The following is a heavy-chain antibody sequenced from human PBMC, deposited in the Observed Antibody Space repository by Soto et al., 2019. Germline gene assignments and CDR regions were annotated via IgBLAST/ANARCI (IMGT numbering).Heavy chain of an antibody. V-gene: IGHV3-21*01. D-gene: IGHD7-27*01. CDR2: ISSSSSYI. CDR1: GFTFSSYS. CDR3: ARVTGASDTYGMDV. Sequence: LRLSCAASGFTFSSYSMNWVRQAPGKGLEWVSSISSSSSYIYYADSVKGRFTISRDNAKNSLYLQMNSLRAEDTAVYYCARVTGASDTYGMDVWGQGTTVTVSS. J-gene: IGHJ6*02.